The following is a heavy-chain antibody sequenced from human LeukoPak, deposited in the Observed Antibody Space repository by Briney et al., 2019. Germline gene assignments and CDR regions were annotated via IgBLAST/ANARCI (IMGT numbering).Heavy chain of an antibody. V-gene: IGHV3-30-3*01. J-gene: IGHJ6*02. CDR1: GFTFSSYA. D-gene: IGHD4-11*01. CDR2: ISYDGSNK. Sequence: PGGSLRLSCAASGFTFSSYAMHWVRQAPGKGLEWVAVISYDGSNKYYADSVKGRFTISRDNSKNTLYLQMNSLRAEDTAVYYCARTTVRGIYYYYGMDVWGQGTTVTVSS. CDR3: ARTTVRGIYYYYGMDV.